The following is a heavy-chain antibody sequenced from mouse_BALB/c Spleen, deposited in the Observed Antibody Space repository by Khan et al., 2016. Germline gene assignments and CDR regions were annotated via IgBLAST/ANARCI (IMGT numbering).Heavy chain of an antibody. CDR2: ISYSGST. CDR1: GYSITSDYA. D-gene: IGHD2-14*01. Sequence: EVQLQESGPGLVKPSQSLSLTCTVTGYSITSDYAWNWIRQFPGNKLEWMGYISYSGSTSYNPSLKSQISITRDTSKNQFFLQLNSVTTEDTATSDGARGSDYRYLFDYWGQGTTLTVSS. V-gene: IGHV3-2*02. J-gene: IGHJ2*01. CDR3: ARGSDYRYLFDY.